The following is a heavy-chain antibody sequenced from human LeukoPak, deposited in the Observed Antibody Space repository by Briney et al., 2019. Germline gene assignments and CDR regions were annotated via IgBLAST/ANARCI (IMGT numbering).Heavy chain of an antibody. Sequence: GLLRLSCAASGFPFRSYVMSWVRQAPGKGLEWGSGIGGSGGSTYSADSVKGRFPLPRDNSKNTVYLQINSLRAEYTSVYYCAKNYGWGATMFDCWGQGTLVTVSS. CDR1: GFPFRSYV. CDR3: AKNYGWGATMFDC. D-gene: IGHD1-26*01. J-gene: IGHJ5*01. V-gene: IGHV3-23*01. CDR2: IGGSGGST.